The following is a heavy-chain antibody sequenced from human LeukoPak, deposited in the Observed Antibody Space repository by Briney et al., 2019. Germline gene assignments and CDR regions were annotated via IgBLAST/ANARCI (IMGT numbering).Heavy chain of an antibody. CDR1: GFTFSSYS. V-gene: IGHV3-21*01. J-gene: IGHJ6*02. CDR2: ISSSSSYI. CDR3: ARDRAPTEDIVVVVAALYSYYYYGMDV. D-gene: IGHD2-15*01. Sequence: GGSLRLSCAASGFTFSSYSMNWVRQAPGKGLEWVSSISSSSSYIYYADSVKGRFTISRDNAKNSLYLQMNSLSAEDTAVYYCARDRAPTEDIVVVVAALYSYYYYGMDVWGQGTTVTVSS.